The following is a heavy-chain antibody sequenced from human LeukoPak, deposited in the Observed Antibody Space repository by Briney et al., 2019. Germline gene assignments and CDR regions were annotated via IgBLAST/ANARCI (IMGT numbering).Heavy chain of an antibody. J-gene: IGHJ4*02. CDR2: LNPNSGDT. CDR3: ARGRNIEMTTMSGGSDY. V-gene: IGHV1-2*02. CDR1: GYTFTSYG. Sequence: ASVKVSCKASGYTFTSYGISWVRQALGQGLEWMGWLNPNSGDTNYAQKFQGRVSMTRDTSISTAYMDLSDLRSDDTAVYYCARGRNIEMTTMSGGSDYWGQGTLVTVSS. D-gene: IGHD5-24*01.